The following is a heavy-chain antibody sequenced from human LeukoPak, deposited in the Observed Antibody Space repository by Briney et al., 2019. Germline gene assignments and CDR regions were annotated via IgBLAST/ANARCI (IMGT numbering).Heavy chain of an antibody. CDR2: ISNDGSNK. CDR3: AKKRRGYTFKFAY. Sequence: GRSLRHPFAAFGFTFSSYGKHWVRQAPGKGLEWVAVISNDGSNKYYADSVKGRFTVSRDNSKNTLYLQMNSLRAEDTAVFYCAKKRRGYTFKFAYSGQGTLVTVSS. D-gene: IGHD5-12*01. V-gene: IGHV3-30*18. CDR1: GFTFSSYG. J-gene: IGHJ4*02.